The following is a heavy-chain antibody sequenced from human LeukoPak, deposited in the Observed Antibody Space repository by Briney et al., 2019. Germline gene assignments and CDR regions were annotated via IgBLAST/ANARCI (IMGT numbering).Heavy chain of an antibody. Sequence: SETLSLTCTVSGDSITSGDYYWTWIRQPPGKGLEWVAYMHYTGNTYYNSSLKSRLAISVDTSKNQFSLRLSFVTAADTAMYYCARHLSGSSWFDPWGQGTLVTVSS. CDR2: MHYTGNT. V-gene: IGHV4-30-4*08. J-gene: IGHJ5*02. CDR1: GDSITSGDYY. CDR3: ARHLSGSSWFDP. D-gene: IGHD1-26*01.